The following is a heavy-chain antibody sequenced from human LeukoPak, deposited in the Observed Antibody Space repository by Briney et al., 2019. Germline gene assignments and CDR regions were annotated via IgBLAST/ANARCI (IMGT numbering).Heavy chain of an antibody. J-gene: IGHJ4*02. CDR2: IIPIFGTA. CDR3: ATYQIGYNWNAD. D-gene: IGHD1-1*01. V-gene: IGHV1-69*06. CDR1: GGTFSSYA. Sequence: SVKVSCKASGGTFSSYAISWVRQAPGQGLEWMGGIIPIFGTANYAQKFQGRVTITADKSTSTAYMELSSLRSEDTAVYYCATYQIGYNWNADWGQGTLVTVSS.